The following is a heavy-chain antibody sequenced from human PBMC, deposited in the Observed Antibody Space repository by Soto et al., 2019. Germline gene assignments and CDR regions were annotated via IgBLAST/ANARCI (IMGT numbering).Heavy chain of an antibody. V-gene: IGHV1-18*01. CDR1: GYTFTSYG. J-gene: IGHJ6*02. CDR3: ARHDEQWSFMDV. CDR2: ISAYNGNT. D-gene: IGHD6-19*01. Sequence: VKVSCKASGYTFTSYGVSWVRQAPGQGLEWMGWISAYNGNTNYAQKLQGRVTMTTDTSTSTAYMELRSLRSDDTAVYYCARHDEQWSFMDVWGQGTTVTVSS.